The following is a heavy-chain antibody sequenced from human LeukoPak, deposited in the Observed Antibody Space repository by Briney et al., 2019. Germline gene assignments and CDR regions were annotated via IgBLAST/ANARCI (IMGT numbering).Heavy chain of an antibody. CDR3: ARWRYYYDSSGYYSPDYFDY. J-gene: IGHJ4*02. Sequence: GGSLRLSCAASGFTFNNYAMSWVRQAPGKGLEWVSAISASGGTTYYADSVKGRFTISRDNAKNSLYLQMNSLRAEDTAVYYCARWRYYYDSSGYYSPDYFDYWGQGTLVTVSS. CDR2: ISASGGTT. CDR1: GFTFNNYA. V-gene: IGHV3-23*01. D-gene: IGHD3-22*01.